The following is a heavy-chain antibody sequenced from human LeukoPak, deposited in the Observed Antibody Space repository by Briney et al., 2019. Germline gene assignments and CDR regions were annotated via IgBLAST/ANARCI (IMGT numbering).Heavy chain of an antibody. CDR1: GYTFIGYY. D-gene: IGHD1-26*01. CDR3: ATDRGRHSGSYPDAFDI. J-gene: IGHJ3*02. Sequence: GASVKVSCKAPGYTFIGYYMHWVRQAPGQGLEWMGWINPNNGGTNYAQKFQGRVTTTRYTSISTAYMELSRLRSDDTAVYYCATDRGRHSGSYPDAFDIWGQGTVVTVSS. V-gene: IGHV1-2*02. CDR2: INPNNGGT.